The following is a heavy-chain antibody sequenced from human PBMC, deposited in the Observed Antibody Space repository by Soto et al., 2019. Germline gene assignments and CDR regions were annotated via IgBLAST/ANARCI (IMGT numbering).Heavy chain of an antibody. V-gene: IGHV3-73*01. CDR2: IRSKANSYAT. CDR3: NRHSPDDMIHN. D-gene: IGHD3-22*01. CDR1: GFTFSGSA. J-gene: IGHJ4*02. Sequence: GGSLRLSCDASGFTFSGSAMHWVRQASGKGLGWVGRIRSKANSYATAYAASVKGRFSISRDESKNTAYLQMNSLKTEDTAVYYCNRHSPDDMIHNWGQGTQVTVSS.